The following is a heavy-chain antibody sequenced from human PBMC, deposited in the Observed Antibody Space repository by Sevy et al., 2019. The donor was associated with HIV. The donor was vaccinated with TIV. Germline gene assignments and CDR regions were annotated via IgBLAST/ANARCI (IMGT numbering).Heavy chain of an antibody. J-gene: IGHJ6*02. Sequence: GGSLRLSCAASGFTFSSYWMSWVRQAPGKGLEWVARVKTDGSEKYYVDSVKGRFTISRDNAKNSLYLQMNGLRVEDTAVYYCARDCSSTTCLWGLDVWGQGSTVTVSS. CDR2: VKTDGSEK. D-gene: IGHD2-2*01. CDR3: ARDCSSTTCLWGLDV. V-gene: IGHV3-7*03. CDR1: GFTFSSYW.